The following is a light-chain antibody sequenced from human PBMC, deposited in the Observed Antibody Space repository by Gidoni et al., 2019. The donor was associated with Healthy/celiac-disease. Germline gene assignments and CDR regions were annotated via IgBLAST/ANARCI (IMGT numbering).Light chain of an antibody. CDR2: GAS. CDR3: QQYNNWPYT. Sequence: PATLSVSPGERATLACRASQSVSSNLAWYQQKPGQAPRLLIYGASTRATGIPARFSGSGSGTEFTLTISSLQSEDFAVYYCQQYNNWPYTFGQGTKLEIK. V-gene: IGKV3-15*01. CDR1: QSVSSN. J-gene: IGKJ2*01.